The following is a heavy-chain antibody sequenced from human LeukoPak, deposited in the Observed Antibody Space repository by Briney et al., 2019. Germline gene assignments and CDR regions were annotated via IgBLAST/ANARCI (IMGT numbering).Heavy chain of an antibody. Sequence: SETLSLTCAVYGGSFSGYSWSWIRQPPGKGLEWIGYIYHSGSTYYNPSLKSRVTISVDRSKNQFSLKLSSVTAADTAVYYCASSGYSSSWYDYWGQGTLVTVSS. D-gene: IGHD6-13*01. J-gene: IGHJ4*02. CDR2: IYHSGST. CDR1: GGSFSGYS. V-gene: IGHV4-30-2*01. CDR3: ASSGYSSSWYDY.